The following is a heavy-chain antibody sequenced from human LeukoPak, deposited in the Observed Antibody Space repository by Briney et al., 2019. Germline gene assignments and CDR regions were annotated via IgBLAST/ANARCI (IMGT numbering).Heavy chain of an antibody. CDR3: ARSPPLYDFWSGYNYYYMDV. Sequence: SETLSLTCAVYGGSFSGYYWSWIRQPPGKGLEWIGEINHSGSTNYNPSLKSRVTISVDTSKNQFSLKLSSVTAAYTAVYYCARSPPLYDFWSGYNYYYMDVWGKGTTVTVSS. D-gene: IGHD3-3*01. CDR1: GGSFSGYY. CDR2: INHSGST. J-gene: IGHJ6*03. V-gene: IGHV4-34*01.